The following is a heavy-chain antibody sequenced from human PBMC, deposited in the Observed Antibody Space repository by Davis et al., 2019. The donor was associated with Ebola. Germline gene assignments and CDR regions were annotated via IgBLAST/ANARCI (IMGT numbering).Heavy chain of an antibody. CDR3: ARVVGAATGWFDP. Sequence: MPSETLSFTCAVYGGSFSGYYWSWIRQPPGKGLEWIGEINHSASTNYNPSLKSRVTISVDTSRNQFSLKLSSVTAADTAVYYCARVVGAATGWFDPWGQGTLVTVSS. J-gene: IGHJ5*02. V-gene: IGHV4-34*01. CDR1: GGSFSGYY. D-gene: IGHD1-26*01. CDR2: INHSAST.